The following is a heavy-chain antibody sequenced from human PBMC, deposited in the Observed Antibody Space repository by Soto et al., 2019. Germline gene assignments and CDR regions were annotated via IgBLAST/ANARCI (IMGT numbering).Heavy chain of an antibody. Sequence: SETLSLTCTFSGCSISSGGYYWSWIRQHPGKGLEWIGYIYYSGSTYYNPSLKSRVTISVDTSKNQFSLKLSSVTAEDTAVYYCARDPLGGDPPWFDPWGQGTLVTVSS. D-gene: IGHD2-21*01. V-gene: IGHV4-31*03. CDR1: GCSISSGGYY. CDR2: IYYSGST. J-gene: IGHJ5*02. CDR3: ARDPLGGDPPWFDP.